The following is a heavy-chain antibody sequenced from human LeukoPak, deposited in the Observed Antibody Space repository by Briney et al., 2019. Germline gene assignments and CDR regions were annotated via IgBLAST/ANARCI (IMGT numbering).Heavy chain of an antibody. CDR2: IYDSGRT. V-gene: IGHV4-31*03. Sequence: SQTLSLTCTVSGGSITSAGYYWTWIRQHPEKGLDWLGYIYDSGRTCYNPSLKSRVTISVDMSKKQFSLKLSSVTAADTAVYYCARGEYYGSGSYNAFDIWGQGTLVTVSS. CDR3: ARGEYYGSGSYNAFDI. J-gene: IGHJ3*02. CDR1: GGSITSAGYY. D-gene: IGHD3-10*01.